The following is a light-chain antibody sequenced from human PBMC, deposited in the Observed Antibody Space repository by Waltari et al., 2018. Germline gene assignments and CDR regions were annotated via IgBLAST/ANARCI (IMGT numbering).Light chain of an antibody. V-gene: IGLV1-47*01. Sequence: QSVLTQPPSASGTPGQTVDISCSGDDSNIGRFGVRCYQQLPGPAPRLLIYENDLRPSRVPERFSGSRSGTSASLAITGLRSEDEGEYFCASWDDDIRGDVFGTGTAVTVL. CDR3: ASWDDDIRGDV. J-gene: IGLJ1*01. CDR1: DSNIGRFG. CDR2: END.